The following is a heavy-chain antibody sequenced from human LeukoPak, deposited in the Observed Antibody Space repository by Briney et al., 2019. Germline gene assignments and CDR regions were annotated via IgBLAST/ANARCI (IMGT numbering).Heavy chain of an antibody. CDR2: IYSGGST. J-gene: IGHJ6*02. V-gene: IGHV3-66*01. CDR3: ARGDYYDSSGPYGMDV. Sequence: GGSLRHSCAASGFTVSSNYMSWVRQAPGKGLEWGSVIYSGGSTYYADSVKGRFTISRDNSKNTLYLQMNSLRAEDTAVYYCARGDYYDSSGPYGMDVWGQGTTVTVSS. CDR1: GFTVSSNY. D-gene: IGHD3-22*01.